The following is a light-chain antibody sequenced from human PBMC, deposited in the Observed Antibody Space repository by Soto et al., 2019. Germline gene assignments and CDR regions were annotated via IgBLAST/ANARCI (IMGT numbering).Light chain of an antibody. CDR3: QYYGSSHSNT. Sequence: EVVMTQSPATLSVSPGEGVTLSCRASQGIGDTLAWYQHKPGQTPRLLIYDTSTRATGVPARFSGSRSGTDFTLTISRLEPEDFAVYYCQYYGSSHSNTFGQGTRLEIK. V-gene: IGKV3-15*01. CDR1: QGIGDT. CDR2: DTS. J-gene: IGKJ5*01.